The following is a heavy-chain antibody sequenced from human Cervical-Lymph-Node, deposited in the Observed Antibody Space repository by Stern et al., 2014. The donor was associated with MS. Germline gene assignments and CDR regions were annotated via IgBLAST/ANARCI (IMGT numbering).Heavy chain of an antibody. CDR3: AKGGSTWFDS. CDR1: GLSFSDSY. CDR2: IGSSGDNR. J-gene: IGHJ5*01. V-gene: IGHV3-11*01. Sequence: VQLVESGGGLVKPGGSLRLSCAASGLSFSDSYMSWIRQAPGQGLEWVSYIGSSGDNRYYADSVKGRFSVSRDNAKSSLYLQMNSLRDDDTALYYCAKGGSTWFDSWGRGTLVIVSS. D-gene: IGHD3-16*01.